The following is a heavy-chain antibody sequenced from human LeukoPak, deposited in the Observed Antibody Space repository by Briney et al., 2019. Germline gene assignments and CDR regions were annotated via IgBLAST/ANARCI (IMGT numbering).Heavy chain of an antibody. Sequence: SETLSLTCTVSGGSITSGSYCWSWIRQPAGKGLEWIGRFCTSGSTNYNPSLKSRVTIAEATSKNQFSLKLSSVTAADTAVYYCARGLTTVTTGSLLQYYFDYWGQGTLVTVSS. CDR2: FCTSGST. CDR3: ARGLTTVTTGSLLQYYFDY. CDR1: GGSITSGSYC. D-gene: IGHD4-17*01. V-gene: IGHV4-61*02. J-gene: IGHJ4*02.